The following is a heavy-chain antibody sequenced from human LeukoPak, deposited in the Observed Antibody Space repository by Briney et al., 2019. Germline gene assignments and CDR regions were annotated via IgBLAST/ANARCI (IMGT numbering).Heavy chain of an antibody. J-gene: IGHJ4*02. Sequence: PGGSLRLSCTASGFTFSSYDMHWVRQATGKGLEWVSAIGTAGDTYYPGSVKGRFTISRENAKNSLYLQINSLRAGDTAVYYCARGPARPKYCSGGSCYSEPFDYWGQGTLVTVSS. CDR1: GFTFSSYD. D-gene: IGHD2-15*01. V-gene: IGHV3-13*01. CDR3: ARGPARPKYCSGGSCYSEPFDY. CDR2: IGTAGDT.